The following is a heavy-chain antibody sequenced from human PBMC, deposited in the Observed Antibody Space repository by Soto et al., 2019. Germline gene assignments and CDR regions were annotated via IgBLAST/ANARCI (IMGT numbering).Heavy chain of an antibody. CDR1: GFTFSSYA. Sequence: QVQLVESGGGVVQPGRSLRLSCAASGFTFSSYAMHWVSQAPGKGLEWVAVISYDGSNKYYADSVKGRFTISRDNSKNTLYLQMNSLRAEDTAVYYCARDIYLVVAATRNYYYGMDVWGQGTTVTVSS. J-gene: IGHJ6*02. V-gene: IGHV3-30-3*01. CDR3: ARDIYLVVAATRNYYYGMDV. D-gene: IGHD2-15*01. CDR2: ISYDGSNK.